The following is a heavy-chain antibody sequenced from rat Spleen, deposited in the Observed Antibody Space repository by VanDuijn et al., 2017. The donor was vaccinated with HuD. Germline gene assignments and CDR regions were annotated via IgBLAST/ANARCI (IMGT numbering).Heavy chain of an antibody. CDR1: GFTFSHYG. CDR2: ITKTGGSI. J-gene: IGHJ3*01. Sequence: EVQLVESGGGLVEPGGSLKVSCTASGFTFSHYGMAWIRQAPGKGLEWVASITKTGGSIYYPDSVRDRLAVSRDNAKSTLYLQMDSLRSEDTASYYCARHGDNYGWFAYWGQGTLVTVSS. V-gene: IGHV5-29*01. CDR3: ARHGDNYGWFAY. D-gene: IGHD1-10*01.